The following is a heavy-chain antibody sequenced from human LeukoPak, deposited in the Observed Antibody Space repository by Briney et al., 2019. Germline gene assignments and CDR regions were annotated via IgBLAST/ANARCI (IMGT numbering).Heavy chain of an antibody. Sequence: SETLSLTCTVSGGSISSYYWSWIRQPPGKGLEWIGYIYYSGSTNCNPSLKSRVTISVDTSKNQFSLKLSSVTAADTAVYYCARDGYSSGWYTIDYWGQGTLVTVSS. CDR2: IYYSGST. D-gene: IGHD6-19*01. CDR3: ARDGYSSGWYTIDY. CDR1: GGSISSYY. V-gene: IGHV4-59*01. J-gene: IGHJ4*02.